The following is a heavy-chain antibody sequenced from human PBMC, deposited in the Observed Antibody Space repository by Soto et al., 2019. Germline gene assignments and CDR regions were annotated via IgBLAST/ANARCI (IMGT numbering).Heavy chain of an antibody. CDR1: GFTFSTST. CDR3: TTASAGYTFGFDL. D-gene: IGHD3-16*02. Sequence: QMQLVQSGPEVKRPGTSVRVSCKASGFTFSTSTIQWVRQTRGHRLEWIGWLVVGNGNTNFAQNLRQRVTFSRDMSTGTAFLELSSLRSDDTAMYYCTTASAGYTFGFDLWGQGSLVTVSS. V-gene: IGHV1-58*02. CDR2: LVVGNGNT. J-gene: IGHJ4*02.